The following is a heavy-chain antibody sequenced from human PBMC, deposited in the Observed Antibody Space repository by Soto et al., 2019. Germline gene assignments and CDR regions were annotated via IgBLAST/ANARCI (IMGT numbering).Heavy chain of an antibody. J-gene: IGHJ4*02. Sequence: QVQLQQWGAGPLKPSETLSLTCAVYGGSFSGYYWSWIRQPPGKGLEWIGEINHSGSTNYNPSLKSRVTISVDTSKNQFSLKLSSVTAADTAVYYCARRDPVTTYHYWGQGTLVTVSS. CDR1: GGSFSGYY. CDR2: INHSGST. D-gene: IGHD4-17*01. V-gene: IGHV4-34*01. CDR3: ARRDPVTTYHY.